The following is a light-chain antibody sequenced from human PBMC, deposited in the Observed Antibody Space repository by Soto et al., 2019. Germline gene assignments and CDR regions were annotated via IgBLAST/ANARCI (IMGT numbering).Light chain of an antibody. CDR2: GAS. CDR3: QQYGSSPDT. V-gene: IGKV3-20*01. J-gene: IGKJ2*01. CDR1: QSVSSSF. Sequence: EIVLTQSPGTLSLSPGERATLSCRASQSVSSSFLAWYQQQPGQAPRLLIYGASSRATGIPDRFSGSGSGTDVTLTIIRLEPEDFAVYYCQQYGSSPDTFGQGTKLEIK.